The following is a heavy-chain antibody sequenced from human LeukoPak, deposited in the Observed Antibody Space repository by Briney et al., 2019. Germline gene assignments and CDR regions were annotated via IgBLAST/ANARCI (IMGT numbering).Heavy chain of an antibody. V-gene: IGHV3-66*01. CDR1: GFSVGGTY. D-gene: IGHD1-1*01. Sequence: QSGGSLRLSCVAAGFSVGGTYMTWIRQTPDKGLEWVSVIGTGGSTYYTDSVKGRFTISRDSSKNTLYLQMNSLRAEDTAVYYCAKAPNSNLGSWGQGTLVTVSS. J-gene: IGHJ4*02. CDR2: IGTGGST. CDR3: AKAPNSNLGS.